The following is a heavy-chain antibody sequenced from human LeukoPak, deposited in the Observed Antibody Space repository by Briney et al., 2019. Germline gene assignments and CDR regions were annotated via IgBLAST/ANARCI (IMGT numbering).Heavy chain of an antibody. CDR2: IRYDGSNK. Sequence: GGSLRLSCAASGFTFSSYGMHWVRQAPGKGLEWVAFIRYDGSNKYYADSVKGRFTISRDNSKNTLYLQMNSLRAEDTAVYYCATLGIVVVVAATHAVNWFDPWGQGTLVTVSS. CDR3: ATLGIVVVVAATHAVNWFDP. CDR1: GFTFSSYG. V-gene: IGHV3-30*02. J-gene: IGHJ5*02. D-gene: IGHD2-15*01.